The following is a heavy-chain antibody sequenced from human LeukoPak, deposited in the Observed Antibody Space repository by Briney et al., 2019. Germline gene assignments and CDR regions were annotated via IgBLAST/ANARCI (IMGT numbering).Heavy chain of an antibody. J-gene: IGHJ4*02. CDR3: ARVVFGEGDDY. CDR2: ISSSSSTI. CDR1: GFTFSSYS. Sequence: PGGSLRLSCAASGFTFSSYSMNWVRQAPGKGLEWVSYISSSSSTIYYADPVKGRFTISRDNAKNSLYLQMNSLRAEDTAVYYCARVVFGEGDDYWGQGTLVTVSS. D-gene: IGHD3-10*02. V-gene: IGHV3-48*01.